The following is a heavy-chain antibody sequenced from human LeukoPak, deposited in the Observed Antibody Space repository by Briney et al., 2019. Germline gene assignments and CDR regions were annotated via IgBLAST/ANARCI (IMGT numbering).Heavy chain of an antibody. J-gene: IGHJ4*02. CDR1: GGSISSGDYY. V-gene: IGHV4-61*08. CDR2: IYYSGST. Sequence: SETLSLTCTVSGGSISSGDYYWSWIRQPPGKGLEWIGYIYYSGSTNYNPSLKSRVTISVDTSKNQFSLKLSSVTAADTAVYYCARDILSGYHDYWGQGTLVTVSS. CDR3: ARDILSGYHDY. D-gene: IGHD3-3*01.